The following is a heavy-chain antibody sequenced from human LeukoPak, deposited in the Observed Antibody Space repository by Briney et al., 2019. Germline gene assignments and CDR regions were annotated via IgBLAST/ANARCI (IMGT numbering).Heavy chain of an antibody. CDR2: IIPIFGTA. CDR3: ARDDYGDYGSFDY. V-gene: IGHV1-69*13. J-gene: IGHJ4*02. Sequence: SVKVSCKASGGTFSSYAISWVRQAPGQGLEWMGGIIPIFGTANYAQKFQGRGTITADESTSTAYMELRSLRSDDTAVYYCARDDYGDYGSFDYWGQGTLVTVSS. CDR1: GGTFSSYA. D-gene: IGHD4-17*01.